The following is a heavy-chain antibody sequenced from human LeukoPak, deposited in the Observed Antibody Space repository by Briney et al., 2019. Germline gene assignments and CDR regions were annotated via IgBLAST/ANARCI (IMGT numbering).Heavy chain of an antibody. D-gene: IGHD6-19*01. V-gene: IGHV3-23*01. CDR2: ISGSGGST. J-gene: IGHJ4*02. Sequence: ISGSGGSTYYADSAKGRFTISRDNSKNTLYLQMNSLRAEDTAVYYCAKEVPNVAGGFDYWGQGTLVTVSS. CDR3: AKEVPNVAGGFDY.